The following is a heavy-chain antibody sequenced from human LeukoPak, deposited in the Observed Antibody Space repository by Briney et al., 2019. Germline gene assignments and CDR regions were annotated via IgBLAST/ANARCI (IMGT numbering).Heavy chain of an antibody. J-gene: IGHJ4*02. CDR1: GFTFSSYA. D-gene: IGHD3-9*01. CDR2: ISYDGSNK. V-gene: IGHV3-30-3*01. CDR3: ARDHYYDILTSG. Sequence: GGSLRLSCAASGFTFSSYAMHWVRQAPGKGLEWVAVISYDGSNKYYADSVKGRFTISRDNSKNTLYLQMNSLRAEDTAVYYCARDHYYDILTSGWGQGTLVTVSS.